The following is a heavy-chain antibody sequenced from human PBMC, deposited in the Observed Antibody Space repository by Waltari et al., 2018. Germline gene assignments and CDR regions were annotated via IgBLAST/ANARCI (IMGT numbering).Heavy chain of an antibody. CDR2: INAGNGNT. Sequence: QVQLVQSGAEVKKPGASVKVSCKASGYTFTSYAMHWVRQAPGQRLEWMGWINAGNGNTKYSQKFQGRVTITRDTSARKAYMELSSLRSEDTAVYYCARDLSSGWYYFDYWGQGTLVTVSS. CDR3: ARDLSSGWYYFDY. CDR1: GYTFTSYA. D-gene: IGHD6-19*01. J-gene: IGHJ4*02. V-gene: IGHV1-3*01.